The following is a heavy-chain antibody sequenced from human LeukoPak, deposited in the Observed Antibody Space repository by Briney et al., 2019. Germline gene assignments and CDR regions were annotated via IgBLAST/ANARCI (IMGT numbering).Heavy chain of an antibody. Sequence: VKVSCKASGGTFSSYAISWVRQAPGQGLECMGGIIPIFGTANYAQKFQGRVTITTDESTSTAYMELSSLRSEDTAVYYCAREKNIVVVPAAPYNWFDPWGQGTLVTVSS. CDR2: IIPIFGTA. J-gene: IGHJ5*02. D-gene: IGHD2-2*01. CDR3: AREKNIVVVPAAPYNWFDP. CDR1: GGTFSSYA. V-gene: IGHV1-69*13.